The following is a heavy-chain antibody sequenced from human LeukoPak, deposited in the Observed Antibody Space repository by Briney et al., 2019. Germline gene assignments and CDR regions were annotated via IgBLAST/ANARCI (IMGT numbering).Heavy chain of an antibody. V-gene: IGHV3-23*01. D-gene: IGHD3-22*01. CDR3: AKDRYSDNTGHHYENEY. CDR2: VCSGGNS. J-gene: IGHJ4*02. Sequence: GGSLRLSCTASGFTFSSYGISWVRQAPGKGLDWVSAVCSGGNSNYADSVTGRFTISRDNSKNTLYLQMNSLRAEDTAVYYCAKDRYSDNTGHHYENEYWGQGTLVTVSS. CDR1: GFTFSSYG.